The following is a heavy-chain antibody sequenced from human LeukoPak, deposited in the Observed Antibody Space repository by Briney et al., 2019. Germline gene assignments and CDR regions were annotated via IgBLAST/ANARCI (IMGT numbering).Heavy chain of an antibody. CDR2: IKSKTDGGTT. V-gene: IGHV3-15*01. CDR3: TTGGYSSIVVPFDY. Sequence: GGSLRLSCAASGFTFSNAWMSWVRQAPGKGLEWVGRIKSKTDGGTTDYAAPVKGRFTISRDDSKNTLYLQMNSLKTEDTAVYYCTTGGYSSIVVPFDYWGQGTLVTVSS. D-gene: IGHD6-13*01. J-gene: IGHJ4*02. CDR1: GFTFSNAW.